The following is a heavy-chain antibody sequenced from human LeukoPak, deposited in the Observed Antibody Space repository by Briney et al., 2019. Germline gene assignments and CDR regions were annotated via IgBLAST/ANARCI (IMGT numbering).Heavy chain of an antibody. CDR1: GFTLNIYG. J-gene: IGHJ4*02. V-gene: IGHV3-30*18. Sequence: PGRSLRLSCGASGFTLNIYGMQWVREARGKALEWVAVISYDGSNKYYADSVKGRFTISRDNSKNTLYLQMNSLRAEDTAVYYCAKDGNDFTYYFDYWGQGTLVTVSS. CDR2: ISYDGSNK. D-gene: IGHD1-26*01. CDR3: AKDGNDFTYYFDY.